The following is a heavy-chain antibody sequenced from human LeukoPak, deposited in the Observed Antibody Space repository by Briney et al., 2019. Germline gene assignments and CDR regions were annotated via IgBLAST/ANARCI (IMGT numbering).Heavy chain of an antibody. CDR3: ARIAARNYFDY. J-gene: IGHJ4*02. V-gene: IGHV3-23*01. CDR1: GFTFSNYG. CDR2: ITGSGGST. D-gene: IGHD6-6*01. Sequence: GGSLRLSCAASGFTFSNYGLSWVRQAPGKGLEWVSGITGSGGSTYYADSVKGRFTISRDNSKNTLYLQMNSLRAEDTAVYYCARIAARNYFDYWGQGTLVTVSS.